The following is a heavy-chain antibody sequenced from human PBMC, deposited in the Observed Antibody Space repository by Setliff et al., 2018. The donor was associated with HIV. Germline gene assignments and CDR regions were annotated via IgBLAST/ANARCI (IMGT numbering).Heavy chain of an antibody. CDR1: GFTFSNAW. V-gene: IGHV3-15*04. D-gene: IGHD3-9*01. CDR3: TTESVFLDYFFDY. J-gene: IGHJ4*02. CDR2: IASRFDGETT. Sequence: PGESLKISCVASGFTFSNAWMTWVRQGPGKGLEWVGRIASRFDGETTDYAAPVRGRFTFSRDDSKNTLYLQMNSLKTEDTAVYYCTTESVFLDYFFDYWGQGTLVTVSS.